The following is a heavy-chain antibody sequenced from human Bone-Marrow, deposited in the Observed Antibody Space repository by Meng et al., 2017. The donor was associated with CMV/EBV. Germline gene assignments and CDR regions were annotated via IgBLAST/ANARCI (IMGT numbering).Heavy chain of an antibody. J-gene: IGHJ4*02. CDR3: ARGGGTTEPDFDF. CDR2: INHRGNT. CDR1: GGTFSGYY. D-gene: IGHD4-11*01. V-gene: IGHV4-34*01. Sequence: AVIGGTFSGYYWTWIRQPPGKGLEWVGDINHRGNTKYNPSLMSRVTMSVDTSKNQFSLKLTSVTAADTAVYYCARGGGTTEPDFDFWGQGTLVTVSS.